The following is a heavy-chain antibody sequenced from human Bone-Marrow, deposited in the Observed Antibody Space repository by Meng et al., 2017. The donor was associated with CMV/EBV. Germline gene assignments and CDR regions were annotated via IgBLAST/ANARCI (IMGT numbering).Heavy chain of an antibody. D-gene: IGHD2-15*01. Sequence: SETLSLTCTVSGGSVSSGSYYWSWIRQPPGKGLEWIGYIYYSGSTNYNPSLKSRVTISVDTSKNQFSLKLSSVTAADTAVYYCAIAGYSVIGAFDIWGQGTMVTVSS. J-gene: IGHJ3*02. CDR2: IYYSGST. CDR1: GGSVSSGSYY. CDR3: AIAGYSVIGAFDI. V-gene: IGHV4-61*01.